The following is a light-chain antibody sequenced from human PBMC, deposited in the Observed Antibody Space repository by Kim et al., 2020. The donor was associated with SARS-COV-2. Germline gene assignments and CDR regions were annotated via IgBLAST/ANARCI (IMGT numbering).Light chain of an antibody. CDR3: QQYGGLPYT. V-gene: IGKV3-20*01. CDR2: GAS. J-gene: IGKJ2*01. Sequence: EIVLTQSPGTLSLSPGERATLSCRASQSVSSSYLTWYQQKPGQAPRLLIYGASSRATGIPDRFSGSGSGTDFTLIISRLEPEDFAVYYCQQYGGLPYTFGQGTKLEI. CDR1: QSVSSSY.